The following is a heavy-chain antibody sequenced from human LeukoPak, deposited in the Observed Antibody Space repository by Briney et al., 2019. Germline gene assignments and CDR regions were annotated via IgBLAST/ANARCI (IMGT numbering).Heavy chain of an antibody. V-gene: IGHV3-21*01. CDR3: ARVDYGSGTHFDY. CDR2: ISSSSSYL. CDR1: GFTFSSYS. J-gene: IGHJ4*02. Sequence: GGSLRLSCAASGFTFSSYSMNWVRQAPGKGLEWVSSISSSSSYLYYADSVKGRFTISRDNAKNSPYLQMNSLRAEDTAVYYCARVDYGSGTHFDYWGQGTLVTVSS. D-gene: IGHD3-10*01.